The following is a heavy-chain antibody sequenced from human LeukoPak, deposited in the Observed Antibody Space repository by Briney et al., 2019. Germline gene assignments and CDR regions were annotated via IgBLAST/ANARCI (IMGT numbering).Heavy chain of an antibody. CDR1: GFTFSSNW. J-gene: IGHJ4*02. CDR3: AREGRAYDILTGYYKWEYYFDY. CDR2: IKQDGSEK. Sequence: GGSLRLSCAASGFTFSSNWMSWVRQAPGKGLEWVANIKQDGSEKYYVDSVKGRFTISRDNAKNSLYLQMNSLRAEDTAVYYCAREGRAYDILTGYYKWEYYFDYWGQGTLVTVSS. V-gene: IGHV3-7*03. D-gene: IGHD3-9*01.